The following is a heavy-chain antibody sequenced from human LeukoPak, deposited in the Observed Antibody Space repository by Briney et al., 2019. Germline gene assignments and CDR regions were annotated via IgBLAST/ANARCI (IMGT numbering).Heavy chain of an antibody. D-gene: IGHD4-23*01. Sequence: GASVKVSCKASGYTFTGYYMHWVRQAPGQGLEWMGWINPNSGGTNYAQKFQGRVTMTRDTSISTAYMELSRLRSDDTAVYYCARDPDPDPTVVTHLLFDYWGQGTLVTVSS. V-gene: IGHV1-2*02. J-gene: IGHJ4*02. CDR2: INPNSGGT. CDR3: ARDPDPDPTVVTHLLFDY. CDR1: GYTFTGYY.